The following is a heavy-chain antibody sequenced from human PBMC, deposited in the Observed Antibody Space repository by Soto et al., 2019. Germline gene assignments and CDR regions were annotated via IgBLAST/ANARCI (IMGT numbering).Heavy chain of an antibody. Sequence: QVQLQESGPRLVKPSETLSLTCTVSRGSISRYYFSWIRQPPGKGLEWIGYLYYSGSSTYNPSLRSRVTISVDTPKNRISLKLNSVTAADTAVYFCVGSPGGLGWFDPWGLGILVTVSS. D-gene: IGHD6-19*01. V-gene: IGHV4-59*08. CDR3: VGSPGGLGWFDP. CDR2: LYYSGSS. J-gene: IGHJ5*02. CDR1: RGSISRYY.